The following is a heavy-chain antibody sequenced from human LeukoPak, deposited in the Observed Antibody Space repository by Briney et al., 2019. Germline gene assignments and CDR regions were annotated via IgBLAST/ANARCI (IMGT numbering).Heavy chain of an antibody. J-gene: IGHJ4*02. CDR1: RFTFSSYA. V-gene: IGHV3-23*01. CDR2: ISGSGGTT. Sequence: GGSLRLSCAASRFTFSSYAMSWVRQAPGKGLEWVSAISGSGGTTYYADSVKGRFTISRDNSQNTVFLQMSSLRAEDTAVYYCARDGAGDYGDYVDFDYWGQGTLVTVSS. CDR3: ARDGAGDYGDYVDFDY. D-gene: IGHD4-17*01.